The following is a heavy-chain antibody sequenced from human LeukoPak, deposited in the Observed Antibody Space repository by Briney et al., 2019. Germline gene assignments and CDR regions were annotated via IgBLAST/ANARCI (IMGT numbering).Heavy chain of an antibody. J-gene: IGHJ4*02. CDR2: ISYDGRSA. CDR3: ARRRTIGDYDY. CDR1: GFTFSNYW. V-gene: IGHV3-74*01. Sequence: GGSLRLSCAASGFTFSNYWMHWVRQAPGKGLMWAARISYDGRSADHADSVKGRFTISRDNAKNTLYLQMSSLRVEDTGVYYCARRRTIGDYDYWGQGTLVTVSS. D-gene: IGHD3-16*01.